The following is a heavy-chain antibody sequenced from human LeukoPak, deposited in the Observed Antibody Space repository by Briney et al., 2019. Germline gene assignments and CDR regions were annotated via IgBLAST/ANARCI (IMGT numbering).Heavy chain of an antibody. V-gene: IGHV1-2*06. D-gene: IGHD3-9*01. J-gene: IGHJ4*02. CDR2: INPNSGGT. Sequence: GASVKVSCKASGYTFTGYYMHWVRQAPGQGLEWMGRINPNSGGTNYAQKFQGRVTMTRDTSISTAYMELSRLRSDDTAVYYCAKDQSLYDILTGYYYKPYLDYWGQGTLVTVSS. CDR1: GYTFTGYY. CDR3: AKDQSLYDILTGYYYKPYLDY.